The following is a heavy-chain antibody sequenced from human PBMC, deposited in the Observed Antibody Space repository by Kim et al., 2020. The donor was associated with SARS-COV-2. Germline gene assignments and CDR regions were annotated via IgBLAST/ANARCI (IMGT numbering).Heavy chain of an antibody. CDR3: LIFRSLKDAFDI. J-gene: IGHJ3*02. V-gene: IGHV1-2*02. CDR2: INPNSGGT. D-gene: IGHD3-3*01. CDR1: GYTFTGYY. Sequence: ASVKVSCKASGYTFTGYYMHWVRQAPGQGLEWMGWINPNSGGTNYAQKFQGRVTMTRDTSISTAYMELSRLRSDDTAVYYCLIFRSLKDAFDIWGQGTMVTVSS.